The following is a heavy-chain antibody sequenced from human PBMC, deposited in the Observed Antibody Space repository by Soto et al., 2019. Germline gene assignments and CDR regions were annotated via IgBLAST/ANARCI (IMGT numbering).Heavy chain of an antibody. D-gene: IGHD1-26*01. V-gene: IGHV3-23*01. Sequence: GGSLRLSCVASGFSITSFAMSWVRQAPGKGLEWASAISASGGSTYADSVKGRFTISRDNSKNTLYLQMNSLRVEDTAVYYCAKVLSSGSYSGALEYWGQGALVTGSS. J-gene: IGHJ4*02. CDR1: GFSITSFA. CDR3: AKVLSSGSYSGALEY. CDR2: ISASGGST.